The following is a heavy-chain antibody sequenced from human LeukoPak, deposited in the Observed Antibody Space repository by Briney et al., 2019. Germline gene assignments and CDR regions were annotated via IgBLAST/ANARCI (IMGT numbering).Heavy chain of an antibody. Sequence: GGSLRLSCEGSGFTFTSDGMNWVRQAPGKGLEWVSSISPESNFIYQADSVKGRFTISRDNAKNSLYLQMESLRVEDTAVYYCANFQTVGVKPLEHWGPGTLVTVSS. CDR2: ISPESNFI. CDR1: GFTFTSDG. J-gene: IGHJ1*01. CDR3: ANFQTVGVKPLEH. D-gene: IGHD1-26*01. V-gene: IGHV3-21*01.